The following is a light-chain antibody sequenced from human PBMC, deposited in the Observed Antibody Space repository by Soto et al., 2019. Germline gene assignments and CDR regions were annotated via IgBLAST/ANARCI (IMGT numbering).Light chain of an antibody. Sequence: QSVLTQPRSVSGSPGQSVTISCTGTRSDVGAHNHVSWYQQHPGKAPKLIIYEVNERPSGVPDRFSGSKSGNTASLTISGLQAEDEADYHCCSNGGGFYVFGSGTKLTVL. J-gene: IGLJ1*01. V-gene: IGLV2-11*01. CDR3: CSNGGGFYV. CDR1: RSDVGAHNH. CDR2: EVN.